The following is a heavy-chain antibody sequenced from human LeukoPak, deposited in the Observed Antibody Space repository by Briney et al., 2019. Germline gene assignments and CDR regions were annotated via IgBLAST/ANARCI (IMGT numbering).Heavy chain of an antibody. Sequence: PSETLSLTCTTSGVSISRFYWSWVRQPPGKGLEWIGNIYNGVPTFFNPSLKSRVTTSVDTSKRQFSLQLASVTAADTAVYYCVQTTGWPGFDYWGQGILVTVSS. D-gene: IGHD6-19*01. V-gene: IGHV4-4*09. J-gene: IGHJ4*02. CDR3: VQTTGWPGFDY. CDR2: IYNGVPT. CDR1: GVSISRFY.